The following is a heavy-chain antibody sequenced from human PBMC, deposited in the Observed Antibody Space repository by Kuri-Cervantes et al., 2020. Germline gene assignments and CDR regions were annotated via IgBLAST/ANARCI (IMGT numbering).Heavy chain of an antibody. V-gene: IGHV4-39*01. CDR1: GGSITNRNYY. D-gene: IGHD3-10*01. J-gene: IGHJ4*02. Sequence: SETLSLTCTVSGGSITNRNYYWGWIRQPPGKGLEWIGSIYYSGNTFYNPSLDSRVTISVDTSKNQFSLKLSSVTAADTAVYYCARADYYGSGAPPDFDYWGQGTLVTVSS. CDR3: ARADYYGSGAPPDFDY. CDR2: IYYSGNT.